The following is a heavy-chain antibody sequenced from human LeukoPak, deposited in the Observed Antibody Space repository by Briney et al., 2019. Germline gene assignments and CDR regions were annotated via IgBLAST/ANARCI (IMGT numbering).Heavy chain of an antibody. J-gene: IGHJ4*02. CDR1: GFTFSDYY. D-gene: IGHD1-14*01. V-gene: IGHV3-72*01. Sequence: PGGSLRLSCAASGFTFSDYYMDWVRQAPGKGLEWVGGTTTEADSYTTSYAASVKGRLPISRDDSKNLLFLQMNSLRTEDTAVYYCDRDTTYGIDYWGQGTLVTVSS. CDR3: DRDTTYGIDY. CDR2: TTTEADSYTT.